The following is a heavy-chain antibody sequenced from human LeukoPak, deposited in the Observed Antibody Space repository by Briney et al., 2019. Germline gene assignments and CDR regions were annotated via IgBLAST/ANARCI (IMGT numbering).Heavy chain of an antibody. Sequence: GGSLRLSCEASDFTVSRYWMSCLRQAPGKGLEWVANIKQDGSEKYYVDSVKGRFTMSRDNAQKSIYLQMNSLRAEDTAIYYCAVYYFGSSRNSPRGVWGKGTTVTVSS. V-gene: IGHV3-7*01. CDR2: IKQDGSEK. CDR1: DFTVSRYW. D-gene: IGHD3-22*01. J-gene: IGHJ6*04. CDR3: AVYYFGSSRNSPRGV.